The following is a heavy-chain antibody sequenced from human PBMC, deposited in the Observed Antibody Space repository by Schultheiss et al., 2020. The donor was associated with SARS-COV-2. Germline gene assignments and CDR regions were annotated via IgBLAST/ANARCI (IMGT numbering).Heavy chain of an antibody. CDR2: ISYDGSNK. Sequence: GGSLRLSCAASGFTFSSYGMHWVRQAPGKGLEWVAVISYDGSNKYYADSVKGRFTISRDNSKNTLYLQMNSLRAEDTAVYYCVKDLYYYDSSGPREQFDYWGQGTLVTVSS. CDR3: VKDLYYYDSSGPREQFDY. V-gene: IGHV3-30*18. CDR1: GFTFSSYG. D-gene: IGHD3-22*01. J-gene: IGHJ4*02.